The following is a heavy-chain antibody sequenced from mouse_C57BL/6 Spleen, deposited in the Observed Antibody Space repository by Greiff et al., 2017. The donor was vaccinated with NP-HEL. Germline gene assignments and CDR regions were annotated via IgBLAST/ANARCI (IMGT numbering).Heavy chain of an antibody. D-gene: IGHD4-1*01. CDR1: GYTFTSYW. CDR2: IYPGSGST. CDR3: ARGSRWDDMDY. J-gene: IGHJ4*01. Sequence: QVQLQQSGAELVKPGASVKMSCKASGYTFTSYWITWVKQRPGQGLEWIGDIYPGSGSTNYNEKFKSKATLTVDTSSSTAYMQRSSLTSEDSAVYYCARGSRWDDMDYWGQGTSVTVSS. V-gene: IGHV1-55*01.